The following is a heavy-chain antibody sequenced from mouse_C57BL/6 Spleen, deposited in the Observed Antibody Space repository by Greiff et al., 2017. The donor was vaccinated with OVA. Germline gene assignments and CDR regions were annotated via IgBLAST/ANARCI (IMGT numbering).Heavy chain of an antibody. V-gene: IGHV1-52*01. D-gene: IGHD1-1*01. J-gene: IGHJ1*03. Sequence: QVQLQQPGAGLVRPGSSVKLSCKASGYTFTSYWMHWVKQRPIQGLEWIGNIDPSDSETHYNQKFKDKATLTVDKSSSTAYMQLSSLTSEDSAVYYCARDITTEGYFDVWGTGTTVTVSS. CDR3: ARDITTEGYFDV. CDR2: IDPSDSET. CDR1: GYTFTSYW.